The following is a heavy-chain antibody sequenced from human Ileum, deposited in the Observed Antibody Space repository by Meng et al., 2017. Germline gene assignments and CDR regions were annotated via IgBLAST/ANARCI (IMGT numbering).Heavy chain of an antibody. V-gene: IGHV4-4*02. CDR2: IFHGGTT. Sequence: QVQLPESAPGLVKPSGTLSLTCAVSGDSISSGNWWNWVRQSPGKGLEWIGEIFHGGTTNYNPSLKNRVTLLMDKSKNQFSLQLTSVTAADTAVFYCARGIGDIRVGFDYWGQGILVTVSS. CDR1: GDSISSGNW. J-gene: IGHJ4*02. CDR3: ARGIGDIRVGFDY. D-gene: IGHD5-12*01.